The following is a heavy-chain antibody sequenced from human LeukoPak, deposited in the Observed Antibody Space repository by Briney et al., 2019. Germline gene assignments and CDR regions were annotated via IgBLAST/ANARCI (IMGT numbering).Heavy chain of an antibody. J-gene: IGHJ4*02. CDR3: ARGKGYSYVYGTDY. Sequence: ASVKVSCKASGYTFTSYDINWVRQATGQGLEWMGWVNPNSGNTGCAQKFQGRVTMTRNTSISTAYMELSSLRSEDTAVYYCARGKGYSYVYGTDYWGQGTLVTVSS. CDR2: VNPNSGNT. V-gene: IGHV1-8*01. CDR1: GYTFTSYD. D-gene: IGHD5-18*01.